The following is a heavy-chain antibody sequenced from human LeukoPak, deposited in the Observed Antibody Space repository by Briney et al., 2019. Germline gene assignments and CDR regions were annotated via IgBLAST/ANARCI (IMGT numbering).Heavy chain of an antibody. D-gene: IGHD4-23*01. J-gene: IGHJ4*02. CDR1: GYSIISPFY. CDR3: ARVSDDEYGGNSGANYFES. Sequence: SETLSVTCTVSGYSIISPFYWGWIRQSPGKGLEWIGNIYHSGSTYSNPSLRSRVTISVDTSKNQFSLKLNSVTAADTAVYYCARVSDDEYGGNSGANYFESWGRGTLVTVPS. V-gene: IGHV4-38-2*02. CDR2: IYHSGST.